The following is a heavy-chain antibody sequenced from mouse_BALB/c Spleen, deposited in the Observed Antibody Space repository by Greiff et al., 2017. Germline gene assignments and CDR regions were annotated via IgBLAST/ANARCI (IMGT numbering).Heavy chain of an antibody. D-gene: IGHD3-2*01. Sequence: QVQLQQPGAELVKPGASVKMSCKASGYTFTSYNMHWVKQTPGQGLEWIGAIYPGNGDTSYNRKFKGKATLTADKSSSTAYMQLSSLTSEDSAVYYCAPDSSGYYAMDYWGQGTSVTVSS. J-gene: IGHJ4*01. CDR3: APDSSGYYAMDY. CDR2: IYPGNGDT. CDR1: GYTFTSYN. V-gene: IGHV1-12*01.